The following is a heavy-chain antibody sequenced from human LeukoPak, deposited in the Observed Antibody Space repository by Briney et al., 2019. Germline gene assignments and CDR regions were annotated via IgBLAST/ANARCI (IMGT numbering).Heavy chain of an antibody. D-gene: IGHD3-16*02. CDR2: IYHSGST. V-gene: IGHV4-4*02. Sequence: SETLSLTCAVSGGSISSSNWWSWVRQPPGKGLEWIGEIYHSGSTNYNPSLKSRVTISVDKSKNQFPLKLSSVTAADTAVYYCARVISYYYYYMDVWGKGTTVTVSS. CDR1: GGSISSSNW. J-gene: IGHJ6*03. CDR3: ARVISYYYYYMDV.